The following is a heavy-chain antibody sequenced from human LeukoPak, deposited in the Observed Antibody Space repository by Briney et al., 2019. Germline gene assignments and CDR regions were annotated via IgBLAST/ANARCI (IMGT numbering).Heavy chain of an antibody. CDR3: AKEDDFWSGPEG. Sequence: GGSLRLSCVTSGFIFSNYGMHWVRQAPGKGLEWLTFIQIDGSNKLYADSVKGRFTVSRDTSKNTVYLQMTSLRVEDTAVYYCAKEDDFWSGPEGWGQGTLVTVSS. D-gene: IGHD3-3*01. CDR2: IQIDGSNK. V-gene: IGHV3-30*02. J-gene: IGHJ4*02. CDR1: GFIFSNYG.